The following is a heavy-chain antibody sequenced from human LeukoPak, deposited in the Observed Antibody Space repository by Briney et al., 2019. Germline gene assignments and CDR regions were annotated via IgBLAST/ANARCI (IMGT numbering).Heavy chain of an antibody. J-gene: IGHJ4*02. Sequence: KPSETLSLTCTVSGGSNSSYYWSWIRQPPGKGLEWMGNIYDSGSTNYNPSLKSRVTISVDTSKNQCSLKLSSVTAADTAVYYCARQSISGSSLSYFDYWGQGTLVNVSS. CDR1: GGSNSSYY. D-gene: IGHD3-22*01. V-gene: IGHV4-59*01. CDR2: IYDSGST. CDR3: ARQSISGSSLSYFDY.